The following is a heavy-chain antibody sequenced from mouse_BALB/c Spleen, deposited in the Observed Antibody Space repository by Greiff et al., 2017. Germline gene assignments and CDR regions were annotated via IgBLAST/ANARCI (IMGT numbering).Heavy chain of an antibody. CDR2: INPSSGYT. CDR1: GYTFTSYT. CDR3: ARSMIRGYYAMDY. D-gene: IGHD2-4*01. J-gene: IGHJ4*01. V-gene: IGHV1-4*02. Sequence: QVQLQQSAAELARPGASVKMSCKASGYTFTSYTMHWVKQRPGQGLEWIGYINPSSGYTEYNQKFKDKTTLTADKSSSTAYMQLSSLTSEDSAVYYCARSMIRGYYAMDYWGQGTSVTVSS.